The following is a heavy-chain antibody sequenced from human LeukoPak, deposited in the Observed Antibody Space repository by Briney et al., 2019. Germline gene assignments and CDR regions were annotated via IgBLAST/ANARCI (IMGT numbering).Heavy chain of an antibody. D-gene: IGHD6-13*01. CDR2: IYYSGST. Sequence: SETLSLTCTVSGGSISSYYWSWIRQPPGKGLEWIGYIYYSGSTNYNPSLKSRVTISVDTSKNQFSLKLSSVTAADTAVYYCARGPTGYSSSWYGNWFDPWGQGTLVTVSS. V-gene: IGHV4-59*01. CDR3: ARGPTGYSSSWYGNWFDP. CDR1: GGSISSYY. J-gene: IGHJ5*02.